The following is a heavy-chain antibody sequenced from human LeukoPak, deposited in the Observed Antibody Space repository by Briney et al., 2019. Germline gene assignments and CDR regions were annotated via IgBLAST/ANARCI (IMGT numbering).Heavy chain of an antibody. J-gene: IGHJ4*02. Sequence: SETLSLTCTVSGGSISSYYWSWIRQSPEKGLEWIGHIFYSGSTNYNPSLKSRVTISVDTAKNQVSLNLTSVTAADTAVYFCARQGFDSWSGFLDYWGQGILVTVSS. D-gene: IGHD3-3*01. V-gene: IGHV4-59*08. CDR1: GGSISSYY. CDR2: IFYSGST. CDR3: ARQGFDSWSGFLDY.